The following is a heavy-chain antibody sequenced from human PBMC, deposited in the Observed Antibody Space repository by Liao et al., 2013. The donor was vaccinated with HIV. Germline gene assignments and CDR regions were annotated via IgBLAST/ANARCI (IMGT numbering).Heavy chain of an antibody. V-gene: IGHV4-39*07. CDR3: ARERAGGPGWLDP. D-gene: IGHD3-16*01. CDR1: GGSISSSSYY. Sequence: QLQLQESGPGLVKPSETLSLTCTVSGGSISSSSYYWGWIRQPPGKGLEWIGSLYYSGSTYYNPSLKSRVTISVDTSKNQFSLKLSSVTAADTAVYYCARERAGGPGWLDPWGQGTLVTVSS. CDR2: LYYSGST. J-gene: IGHJ5*02.